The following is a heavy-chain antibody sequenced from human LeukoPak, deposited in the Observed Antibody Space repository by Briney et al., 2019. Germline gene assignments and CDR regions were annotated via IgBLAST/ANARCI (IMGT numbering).Heavy chain of an antibody. Sequence: PGGSLRLYCAASGFTFSDYYMSWIPQAPGKGLEGVSYISSSGSTIYYADSVKGRFTISRDNAKNSLYLQMNSRRAEDTAVYYCARGVDTAMVTFIFQHWGQGTLVTVSS. J-gene: IGHJ1*01. CDR1: GFTFSDYY. V-gene: IGHV3-11*01. D-gene: IGHD5-18*01. CDR3: ARGVDTAMVTFIFQH. CDR2: ISSSGSTI.